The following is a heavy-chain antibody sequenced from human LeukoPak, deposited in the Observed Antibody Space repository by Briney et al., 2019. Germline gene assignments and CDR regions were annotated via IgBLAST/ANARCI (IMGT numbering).Heavy chain of an antibody. CDR1: GFTFSDHY. Sequence: GGSLRLSCAASGFTFSDHYMSWIRQAPGKGLEWVSYISVSGNSIQYADSVKGRFTISRDNSKNTLYLQMNSLRAEDTAVYYCAKLIVRYVRRGEQQLVSAEYFQHWGQGTLVTVSS. V-gene: IGHV3-11*01. J-gene: IGHJ1*01. CDR3: AKLIVRYVRRGEQQLVSAEYFQH. CDR2: ISVSGNSI. D-gene: IGHD6-13*01.